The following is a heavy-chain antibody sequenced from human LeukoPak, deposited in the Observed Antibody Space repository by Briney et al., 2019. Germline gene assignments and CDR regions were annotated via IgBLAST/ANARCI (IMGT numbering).Heavy chain of an antibody. CDR1: GGSFGNYY. J-gene: IGHJ4*02. CDR3: ARGGWELPEGYFDS. D-gene: IGHD1-26*01. CDR2: INHSGST. V-gene: IGHV4-34*01. Sequence: SETLSLTCAVYGGSFGNYYWSWIRQVPGKRLEWIGEINHSGSTNYSPSLKRRVIVSLDTSKNQFSLKLTSVTAADTAVYYCARGGWELPEGYFDSWGQGTLVTVSS.